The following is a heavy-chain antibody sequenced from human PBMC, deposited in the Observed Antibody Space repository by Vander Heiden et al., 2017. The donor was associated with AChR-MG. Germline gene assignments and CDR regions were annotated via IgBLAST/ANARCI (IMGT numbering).Heavy chain of an antibody. CDR1: GGSFIGSY. Sequence: QVQLQQWGAGLLKPSETLSLTCAVYGGSFIGSYWSWIRQPPGKGLQWIGEINHSGSTNYNPSLKSRVTISVDTSKNHFSLKLSSVTAADTAVYYCARDFYDSSGYHSRWGQGTLVTVSP. D-gene: IGHD3-22*01. V-gene: IGHV4-34*01. CDR3: ARDFYDSSGYHSR. J-gene: IGHJ4*02. CDR2: INHSGST.